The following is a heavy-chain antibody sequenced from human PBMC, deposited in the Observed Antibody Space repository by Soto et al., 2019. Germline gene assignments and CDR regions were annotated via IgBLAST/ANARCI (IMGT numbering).Heavy chain of an antibody. V-gene: IGHV4-34*01. Sequence: SETLSLTCAVYGGSFSGYYWSWIRQPPGKGLEWIGEISHSGSTNYNPSLKSRVTISVDTSKNQFSLKLSSVTAADTAVYYCARGGRFPGIAAAGTWYYYGMDVWGQGTTVT. J-gene: IGHJ6*02. D-gene: IGHD6-13*01. CDR2: ISHSGST. CDR1: GGSFSGYY. CDR3: ARGGRFPGIAAAGTWYYYGMDV.